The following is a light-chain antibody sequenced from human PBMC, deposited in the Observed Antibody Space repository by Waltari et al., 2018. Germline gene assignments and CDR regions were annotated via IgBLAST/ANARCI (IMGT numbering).Light chain of an antibody. Sequence: DIVMTQSPDSLAVSLGERATINCKSSQSVLYSSNSKNYLAWYQQKPGQPPKLLLYWASTRESGVPDRFSGSGSGTDFTLTISSLQAEDVAVYYCQQYYTTMWAFGQGTKVE. V-gene: IGKV4-1*01. CDR1: QSVLYSSNSKNY. J-gene: IGKJ1*01. CDR3: QQYYTTMWA. CDR2: WAS.